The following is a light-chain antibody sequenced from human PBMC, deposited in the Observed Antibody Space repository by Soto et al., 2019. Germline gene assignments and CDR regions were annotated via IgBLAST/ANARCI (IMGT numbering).Light chain of an antibody. J-gene: IGKJ2*01. CDR1: QSVSSSY. CDR2: GAS. CDR3: QQYDSSPVT. Sequence: ENVLTQSPGTLSLSPGERATLSCRASQSVSSSYLTWYQQKPGQAPRLLIYGASSRATDIPDRFSGSRSGTDFTLTISRLEPEAFAVYYCQQYDSSPVTFGQGTKLEIK. V-gene: IGKV3-20*01.